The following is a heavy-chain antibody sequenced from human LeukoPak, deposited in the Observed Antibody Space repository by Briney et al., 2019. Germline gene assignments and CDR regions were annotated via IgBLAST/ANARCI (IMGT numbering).Heavy chain of an antibody. J-gene: IGHJ4*02. V-gene: IGHV3-23*01. CDR3: AKGTVFQLYYFDY. Sequence: PGGSLRLSCAASGFTFSSYAMSWVRQAPGKGLEWVSGISGSGSSTYYADSVKGRFTISRDNSKNTLYLQMNSLRAEDTAVYYCAKGTVFQLYYFDYWGQGTLVTVSS. CDR1: GFTFSSYA. D-gene: IGHD3-10*02. CDR2: ISGSGSST.